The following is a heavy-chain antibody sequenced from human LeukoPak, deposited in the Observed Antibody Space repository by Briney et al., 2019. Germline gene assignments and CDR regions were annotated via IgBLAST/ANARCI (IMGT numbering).Heavy chain of an antibody. J-gene: IGHJ4*02. Sequence: GGSLRLSCAASGFAFSSYAMTWVRQAPGKGLEWVSSIRGSGDGASYADSVKGRFTMSRDNSKNTLYLQMTSLRAEDTAVYFCARVTYSAAYSYGYEDYWGQGTLVTVSS. D-gene: IGHD5-18*01. CDR2: IRGSGDGA. V-gene: IGHV3-23*01. CDR1: GFAFSSYA. CDR3: ARVTYSAAYSYGYEDY.